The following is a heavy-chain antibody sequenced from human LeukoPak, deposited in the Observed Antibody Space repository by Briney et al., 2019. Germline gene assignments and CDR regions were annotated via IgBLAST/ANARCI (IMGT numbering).Heavy chain of an antibody. CDR2: IHNDGST. J-gene: IGHJ4*02. CDR3: ASLARDH. CDR1: GFIVSNTY. V-gene: IGHV3-53*01. Sequence: PGGSLRLSCAASGFIVSNTYMTWVRQAPAKGLEGVSVIHNDGSTYYTDSVKGRFTVSRDNSKNMVFVRMNSLRVEDAAVYFCASLARDHWGQGTLVSVSS. D-gene: IGHD3-3*02.